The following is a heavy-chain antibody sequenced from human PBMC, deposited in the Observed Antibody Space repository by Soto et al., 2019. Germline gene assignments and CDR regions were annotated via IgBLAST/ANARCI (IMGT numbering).Heavy chain of an antibody. V-gene: IGHV1-18*01. CDR2: INAYNGYT. Sequence: QVQLVQSGAEVKKPGASVKVSCKASGYTFTSYGISWVRQAPGQGLEWMGWINAYNGYTNYAQNLQGRVTMTTDTSTSRDYMELRSLRSEDTAGYYCAGARGNCSGGSCYLYNAFDIWGQGTMVTVSS. CDR1: GYTFTSYG. D-gene: IGHD2-15*01. CDR3: AGARGNCSGGSCYLYNAFDI. J-gene: IGHJ3*02.